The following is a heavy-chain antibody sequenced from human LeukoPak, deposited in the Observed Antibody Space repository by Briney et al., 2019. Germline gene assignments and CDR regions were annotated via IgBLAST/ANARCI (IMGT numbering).Heavy chain of an antibody. CDR2: INPSGGST. Sequence: ASVKVPCKASGYTFTSYYMHWVRQAPGQGLEWMGIINPSGGSTSYAQKFQGRVTMTGDMSTSTVYMELSSLRSEDTAVYYCARDDTAMVTSYWGQGTLVTVSS. J-gene: IGHJ4*02. V-gene: IGHV1-46*01. CDR1: GYTFTSYY. CDR3: ARDDTAMVTSY. D-gene: IGHD5-18*01.